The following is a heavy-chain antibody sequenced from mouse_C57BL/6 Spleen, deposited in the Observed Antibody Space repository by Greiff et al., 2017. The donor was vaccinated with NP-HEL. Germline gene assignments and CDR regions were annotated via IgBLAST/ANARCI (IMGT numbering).Heavy chain of an antibody. J-gene: IGHJ4*01. D-gene: IGHD2-3*01. Sequence: EVMLVESGEGLVKPGGSLKLSCAASGFTFSSYAMSWVRQTPEKRLEWVAYISSGGDYIYYADTVKGRFTISRDNARNTLYLQMSSLKSEDTAMYYGTRPHDGYYDYAMDYWGQGTSVTVSS. CDR1: GFTFSSYA. CDR3: TRPHDGYYDYAMDY. CDR2: ISSGGDYI. V-gene: IGHV5-9-1*02.